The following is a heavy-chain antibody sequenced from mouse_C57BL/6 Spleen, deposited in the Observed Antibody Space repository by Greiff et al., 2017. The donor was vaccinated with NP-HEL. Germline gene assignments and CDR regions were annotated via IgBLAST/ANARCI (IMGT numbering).Heavy chain of an antibody. CDR3: HPGHYACRSGD. D-gene: IGHD2-1*01. Sequence: VQLQQSGAELVRPGASVKLSCTASGFNIKDDYMHWVKQRPEKGLEWIGWIDPENGDTEYASKFQGKATITADTSSNTAYLQLSLLTSEDTAVYYCHPGHYACRSGDWGQGTPLTVSS. J-gene: IGHJ2*01. CDR1: GFNIKDDY. V-gene: IGHV14-4*01. CDR2: IDPENGDT.